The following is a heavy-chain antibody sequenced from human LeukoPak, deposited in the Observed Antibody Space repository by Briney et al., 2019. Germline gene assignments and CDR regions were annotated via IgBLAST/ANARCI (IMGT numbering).Heavy chain of an antibody. Sequence: GGSLRLSCAASGFTVDSNYLSWVHQAPGKGLEWVSTIYTSGNTYYAASVKGRFTISRDFSKNTVFLHMNSLRAEDTAMYYCARGDDSGYYDYFDYWGQGALVTVSS. CDR3: ARGDDSGYYDYFDY. CDR1: GFTVDSNY. J-gene: IGHJ4*02. V-gene: IGHV3-53*01. CDR2: IYTSGNT. D-gene: IGHD3-22*01.